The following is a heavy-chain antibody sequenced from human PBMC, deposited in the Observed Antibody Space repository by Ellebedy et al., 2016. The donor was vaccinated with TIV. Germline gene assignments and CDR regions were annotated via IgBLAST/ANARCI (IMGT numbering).Heavy chain of an antibody. J-gene: IGHJ6*02. CDR1: GFTFNNYA. V-gene: IGHV3-23*01. CDR3: AKDKVFGDSRWEIDV. D-gene: IGHD4-17*01. Sequence: PGGSLRLSCAASGFTFNNYAMSWVRQAPGKGLEWVSTISHTGSRAYYTNSVEGRFIISRDISKRALYLQMNSLRAEDTAVYYCAKDKVFGDSRWEIDVWGQGITVTVSS. CDR2: ISHTGSRA.